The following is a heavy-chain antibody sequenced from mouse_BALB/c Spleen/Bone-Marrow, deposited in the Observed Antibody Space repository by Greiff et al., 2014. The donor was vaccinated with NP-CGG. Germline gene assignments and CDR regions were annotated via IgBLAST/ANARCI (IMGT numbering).Heavy chain of an antibody. D-gene: IGHD2-4*01. J-gene: IGHJ2*01. Sequence: VQLQQSGPELVKPGASMKISCKASGYSFTGYTMNWVKQSHGKNLEWFGLINPYNGGTRYNQKFKGKATLTVDKSSSTAYMELLSLTSEDSAVYYCARGPPLYYDYGFDYWGQGTTLTVSS. V-gene: IGHV1-18*01. CDR3: ARGPPLYYDYGFDY. CDR1: GYSFTGYT. CDR2: INPYNGGT.